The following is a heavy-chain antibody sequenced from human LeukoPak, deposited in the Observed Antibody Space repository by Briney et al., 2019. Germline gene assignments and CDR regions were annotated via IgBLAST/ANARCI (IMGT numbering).Heavy chain of an antibody. CDR2: INHSGST. V-gene: IGHV4-34*01. D-gene: IGHD2-21*02. CDR1: GGSFSGYY. Sequence: SETLSLTCAVYGGSFSGYYWSWIRQSPGKGLEWIGEINHSGSTNYNPSLKSRVTISVDTSKNQFSLKLSSVTAADTAVYYCARVSSHIVVVTAIPHYFDYWGQGTLVTVSS. CDR3: ARVSSHIVVVTAIPHYFDY. J-gene: IGHJ4*02.